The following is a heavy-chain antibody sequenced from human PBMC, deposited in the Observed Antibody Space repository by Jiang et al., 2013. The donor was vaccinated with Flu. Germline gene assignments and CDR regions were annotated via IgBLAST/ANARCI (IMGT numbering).Heavy chain of an antibody. V-gene: IGHV4-59*08. CDR3: ARHGIKGGDYGYYFDY. CDR2: IYNSGST. D-gene: IGHD2-21*02. CDR1: GGSISSKY. Sequence: LLKPSETLSLTCTVSGGSISSKYWSWIRQPPGKGLEWIGFIYNSGSTNYNPSLKSRVTISGDTSKNQFSLKLTSVTAADTAVFYCARHGIKGGDYGYYFDYWGQGTLVTVSS. J-gene: IGHJ4*02.